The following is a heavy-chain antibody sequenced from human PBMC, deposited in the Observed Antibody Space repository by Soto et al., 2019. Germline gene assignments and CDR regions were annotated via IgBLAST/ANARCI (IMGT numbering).Heavy chain of an antibody. V-gene: IGHV1-8*01. Sequence: ASVKVSCNASGYTFTSYDINWVRQATGQGLKWMEWMNPNSGNTGYAQKFQGRVTMTRNTSISTAYMELSSLRSEDTAVYYCARGATYYDFWSGYYSTYGMDVWGQGTTVTVSS. CDR1: GYTFTSYD. D-gene: IGHD3-3*01. CDR2: MNPNSGNT. CDR3: ARGATYYDFWSGYYSTYGMDV. J-gene: IGHJ6*02.